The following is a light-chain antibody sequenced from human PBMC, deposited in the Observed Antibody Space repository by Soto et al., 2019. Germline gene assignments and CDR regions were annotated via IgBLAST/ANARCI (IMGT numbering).Light chain of an antibody. CDR1: NIGTKS. Sequence: SCELTQPPSVSVAPGQTARITCGGNNIGTKSVHWYQQKPGQAPVLVVYDDSDRPSGIPERISGSNSGNTATLSVSRVEAGDEADYYCQVWDRSSDHTIFGGGTKVTVL. CDR3: QVWDRSSDHTI. CDR2: DDS. V-gene: IGLV3-21*02. J-gene: IGLJ2*01.